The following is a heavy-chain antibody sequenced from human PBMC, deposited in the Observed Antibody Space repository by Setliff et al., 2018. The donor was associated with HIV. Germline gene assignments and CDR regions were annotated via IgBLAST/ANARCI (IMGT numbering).Heavy chain of an antibody. CDR3: ARGGLVVATIWDAFDL. V-gene: IGHV4-34*01. J-gene: IGHJ3*01. CDR1: GGSFSGFY. D-gene: IGHD5-12*01. Sequence: SETLSLTCAVYGGSFSGFYWTFIRQSPGKGLEWIGEVTHSGTTTYDPSLKSRVSISVDTSKTQFSLKLSSVTAADTAVYYCARGGLVVATIWDAFDLWGQGTMVTVSS. CDR2: VTHSGTT.